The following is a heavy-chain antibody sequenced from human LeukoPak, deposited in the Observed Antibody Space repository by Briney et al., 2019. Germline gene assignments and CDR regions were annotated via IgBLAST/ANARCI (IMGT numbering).Heavy chain of an antibody. CDR2: IYHSGST. CDR1: GGSISSSNW. Sequence: PSETLSLTCAVSGGSISSSNWWSWVRQPPGKGLEWIGEIYHSGSTNYNPSLKSRVTISADTSKNQFSLKLNSVTAADTAVYYCAKNGQSGFSFDPWGQGTLVTVSS. J-gene: IGHJ5*02. D-gene: IGHD3-3*01. CDR3: AKNGQSGFSFDP. V-gene: IGHV4-4*02.